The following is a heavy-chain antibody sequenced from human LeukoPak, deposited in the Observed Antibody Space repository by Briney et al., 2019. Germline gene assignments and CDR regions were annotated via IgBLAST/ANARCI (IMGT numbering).Heavy chain of an antibody. V-gene: IGHV3-21*01. CDR2: ISSSSSYI. Sequence: GGSLRLSCSASGFTFSSYSMNWVRQVPGKGLEWVSSISSSSSYIYYADSVKGRFTISRDNAKNSLYLQMNSLRAEDTAVYYCASHRAGEIPPLDYWGQGTLVIVSS. CDR1: GFTFSSYS. CDR3: ASHRAGEIPPLDY. J-gene: IGHJ4*02. D-gene: IGHD3-16*01.